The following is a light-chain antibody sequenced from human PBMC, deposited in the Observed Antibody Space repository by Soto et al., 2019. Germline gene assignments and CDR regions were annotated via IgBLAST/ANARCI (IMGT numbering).Light chain of an antibody. V-gene: IGKV1-5*01. CDR2: DAS. J-gene: IGKJ1*01. Sequence: DIQMTQSPSTLSASVGDRVTITCRASQSISSWLAWYQQKPGKAPKVLIYDASSLESRVPSRFSRSGSWAEFSRTITSLQAADFDAYYCQHYYTFPWTCGHGTKVEIQ. CDR1: QSISSW. CDR3: QHYYTFPWT.